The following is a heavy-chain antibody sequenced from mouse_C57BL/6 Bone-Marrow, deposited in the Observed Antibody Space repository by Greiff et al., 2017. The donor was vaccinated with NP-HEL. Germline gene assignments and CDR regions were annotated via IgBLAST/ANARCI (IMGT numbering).Heavy chain of an antibody. V-gene: IGHV14-4*01. CDR1: GFNIKDDY. CDR3: TTTFFFLYYFDY. CDR2: IDPENGDT. J-gene: IGHJ2*01. Sequence: EVQRVESGAELVRPGASVKLSCTASGFNIKDDYMHWVKQRPEQGLEWIGWIDPENGDTEYASKFQGKATITADTSSNTAYLQLSSLTSEDTAVYYCTTTFFFLYYFDYWGQGTTLTVSS.